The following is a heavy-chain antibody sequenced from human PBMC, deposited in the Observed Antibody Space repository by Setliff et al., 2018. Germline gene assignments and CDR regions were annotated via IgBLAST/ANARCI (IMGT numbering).Heavy chain of an antibody. D-gene: IGHD5-18*01. Sequence: ASVKVSCKASGYTFINYDINWVRQATGQGLEWMGWMNPNSGNTGYAQKVQGRVAMTRNTSISTAYMELSSLRSEDTAVYYCARAAGYSYSGWFDPWGQGTLVTVSS. CDR2: MNPNSGNT. V-gene: IGHV1-8*02. J-gene: IGHJ5*02. CDR3: ARAAGYSYSGWFDP. CDR1: GYTFINYD.